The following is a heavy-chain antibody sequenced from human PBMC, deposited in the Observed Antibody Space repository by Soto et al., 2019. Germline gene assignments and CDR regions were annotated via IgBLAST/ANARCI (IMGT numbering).Heavy chain of an antibody. D-gene: IGHD6-13*01. CDR2: INHSGST. CDR1: GGSFSGYY. J-gene: IGHJ4*02. CDR3: ASGKYYFDY. Sequence: SETLSLTCAVYGGSFSGYYWSWIRQPPGKGLEWIGEINHSGSTNYNPSLKSRVTISVDTPKNQFSLKLSSVTAADTAVYYCASGKYYFDYWGQGTLVTVSS. V-gene: IGHV4-34*01.